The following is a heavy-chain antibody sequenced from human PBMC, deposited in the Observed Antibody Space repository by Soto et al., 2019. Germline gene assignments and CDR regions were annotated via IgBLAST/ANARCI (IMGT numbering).Heavy chain of an antibody. CDR2: ISGSGGST. Sequence: EVQLLESGGGLVQPGGSLRLSCAASGFTFSSYAMSWVRQAPGKGLEWVSAISGSGGSTYYADSVKGRFTISRDNPKNTLYLQMNSMRAEDTAVYYCAKDQWQLVPHFYYGMDVWGQGTKVNVSS. CDR3: AKDQWQLVPHFYYGMDV. D-gene: IGHD6-13*01. V-gene: IGHV3-23*01. J-gene: IGHJ6*02. CDR1: GFTFSSYA.